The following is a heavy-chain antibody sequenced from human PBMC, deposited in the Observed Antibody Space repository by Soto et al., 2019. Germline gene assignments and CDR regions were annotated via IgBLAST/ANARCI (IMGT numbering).Heavy chain of an antibody. CDR3: ARFGYYDFWSGYYDAFDI. CDR1: GGSISSSSYY. Sequence: SSETLSLTCTVSGGSISSSSYYWGWIRQPPGKGLEWIGSIYYSGSTYYNPSLKSRVTISVDTSKNQFSLKLSSVTAADTAVYYCARFGYYDFWSGYYDAFDIWGQGTMVTVSS. CDR2: IYYSGST. D-gene: IGHD3-3*01. J-gene: IGHJ3*02. V-gene: IGHV4-39*01.